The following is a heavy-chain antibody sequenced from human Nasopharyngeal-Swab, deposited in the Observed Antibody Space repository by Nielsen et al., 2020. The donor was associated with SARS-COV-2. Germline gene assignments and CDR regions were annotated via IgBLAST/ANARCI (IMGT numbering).Heavy chain of an antibody. J-gene: IGHJ5*02. D-gene: IGHD2-21*01. V-gene: IGHV3-74*01. CDR3: ARDVAGADSA. Sequence: ESLKTSCAASGFTFSRYWMHWVRQVPGKGLVWVSLIDTDGSTTDHADSVKGRFTISRDNAKNTLYLQMNNLRAEDTALYYCARDVAGADSAWGQGTLVTVSS. CDR2: IDTDGSTT. CDR1: GFTFSRYW.